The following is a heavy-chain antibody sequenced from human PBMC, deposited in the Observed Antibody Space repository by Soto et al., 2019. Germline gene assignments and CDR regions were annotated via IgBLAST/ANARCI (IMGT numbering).Heavy chain of an antibody. CDR3: AKDNGNYGSGTFSH. V-gene: IGHV3-23*01. D-gene: IGHD3-10*01. CDR2: VSGTGDST. CDR1: GFTVTSYA. J-gene: IGHJ4*02. Sequence: EVHLLESGGGLVPPGGSLRLSCAASGFTVTSYAMSWVRQAPGKGLEWVSLVSGTGDSTHYANSVRGRFNISRDDSKDTLYMPMSGLRAEDTAVYYCAKDNGNYGSGTFSHWGQGTLVTVSS.